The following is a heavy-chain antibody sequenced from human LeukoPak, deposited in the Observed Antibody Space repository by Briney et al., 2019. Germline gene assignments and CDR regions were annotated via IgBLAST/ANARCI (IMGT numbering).Heavy chain of an antibody. D-gene: IGHD2-8*02. CDR1: GGSISSSSYY. CDR3: VRHRRYTTGSEEFDF. Sequence: SETLSLTCTVSGGSISSSSYYGGWLRQAPGKGLEWIGSIYYSGTTYYNPSLKSRVTISVDTSMNHFFLNLISVTAADTAVYYCVRHRRYTTGSEEFDFWGQGTLVTVSS. J-gene: IGHJ4*02. CDR2: IYYSGTT. V-gene: IGHV4-39*01.